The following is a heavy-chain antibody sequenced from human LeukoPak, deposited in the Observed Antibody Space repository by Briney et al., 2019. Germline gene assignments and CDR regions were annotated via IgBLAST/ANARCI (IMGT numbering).Heavy chain of an antibody. Sequence: GGSLRLSCAASRFIFSSYWITWVRQAPGKGLEWVANINQDGSESYYVDSVKGRFTISRDNSKNTLYMQMNSLRAEDTAVYYCAKVPIRGTYTGDYWGQGALVTVSS. V-gene: IGHV3-7*01. J-gene: IGHJ4*02. CDR3: AKVPIRGTYTGDY. D-gene: IGHD1-26*01. CDR1: RFIFSSYW. CDR2: INQDGSES.